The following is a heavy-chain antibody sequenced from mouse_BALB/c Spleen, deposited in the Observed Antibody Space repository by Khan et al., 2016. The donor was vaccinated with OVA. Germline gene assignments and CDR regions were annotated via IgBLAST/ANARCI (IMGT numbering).Heavy chain of an antibody. J-gene: IGHJ3*01. CDR1: GYILTNYG. CDR3: ARGGVKYGRRKNAWFAY. Sequence: QIQLVQSGPELKKPGETVKISCKASGYILTNYGMNWVKQAPGQGLKWMGWINTYTGETTYADDFRGRFAFSLETSASTAYLQINNLKNEDTATYFCARGGVKYGRRKNAWFAYWGQGTLVTVSA. V-gene: IGHV9-3-1*01. CDR2: INTYTGET. D-gene: IGHD1-1*01.